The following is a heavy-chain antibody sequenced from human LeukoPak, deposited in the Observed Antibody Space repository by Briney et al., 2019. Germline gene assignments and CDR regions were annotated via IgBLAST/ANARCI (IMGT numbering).Heavy chain of an antibody. J-gene: IGHJ6*02. CDR3: ATDSRLRWSGYYGMDV. Sequence: PGGSLRLSCAASGFTFSNAYMNWVRQAPGKGLEWVGRIKSKTDGGTTDYAAPVKGRFTISRDDSKSTLYLQMNSLKTEDTAVYYCATDSRLRWSGYYGMDVWGQGTTVTVSS. CDR2: IKSKTDGGTT. V-gene: IGHV3-15*07. D-gene: IGHD4-23*01. CDR1: GFTFSNAY.